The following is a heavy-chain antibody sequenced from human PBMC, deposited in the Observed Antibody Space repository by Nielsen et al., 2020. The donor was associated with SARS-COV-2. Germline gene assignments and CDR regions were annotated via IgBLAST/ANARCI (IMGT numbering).Heavy chain of an antibody. J-gene: IGHJ6*02. CDR3: AKDLEYGSAKGKASYGMDV. CDR1: GFTFSSSG. V-gene: IGHV3-30*18. CDR2: ISYDGSNK. D-gene: IGHD1-26*01. Sequence: GGTLRFSCAASGFTFSSSGMPWVPQAPGKGLAWVAVISYDGSNKYYADSVKGRFTISRDNSKNTLYLQMNSLRAEDTAVYYCAKDLEYGSAKGKASYGMDVWGQGTTVTVSS.